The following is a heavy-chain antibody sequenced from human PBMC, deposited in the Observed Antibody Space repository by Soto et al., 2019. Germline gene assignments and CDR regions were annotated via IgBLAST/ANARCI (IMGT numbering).Heavy chain of an antibody. CDR2: ISASGAYT. V-gene: IGHV3-23*01. CDR3: AKEVIAARPYYFDH. D-gene: IGHD6-6*01. Sequence: PGGSLRLSCADSGFTFNNYAVSWARQTPGKGLEWVATISASGAYTFYADSVKGRFTISRDNSQNTLFLHMRSLRAGDTATYYCAKEVIAARPYYFDHWGQGTLVTVSS. CDR1: GFTFNNYA. J-gene: IGHJ4*02.